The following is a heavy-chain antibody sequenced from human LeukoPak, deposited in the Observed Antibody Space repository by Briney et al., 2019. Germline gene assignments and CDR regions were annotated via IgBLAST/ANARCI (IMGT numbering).Heavy chain of an antibody. CDR1: GFTFSSYG. CDR2: IWYDGSNK. CDR3: ARDRDSSGWYGGYYFDY. D-gene: IGHD6-19*01. V-gene: IGHV3-33*01. Sequence: GRSLRLSCAASGFTFSSYGMHWVRQAPGKGLEWVAAIWYDGSNKYYADSVKGRFTISRDNSKNTLYLQMNSLRAEDTAVYYCARDRDSSGWYGGYYFDYWGQGTLVTVSS. J-gene: IGHJ4*02.